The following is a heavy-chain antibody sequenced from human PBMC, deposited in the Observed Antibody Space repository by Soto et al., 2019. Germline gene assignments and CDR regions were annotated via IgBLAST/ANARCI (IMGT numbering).Heavy chain of an antibody. Sequence: QVQLVQSGAEVKQPGSSVKVSCRASGGTFSSYSFDWVRQAPGQGLEWMGGIVPLIDTANYAQKFQGRVTIIADKYPTRADLELVSRRTDATAVFYCARGSGPAYYDRSGRPPNGTGLDVWGQGTTVTVSS. CDR2: IVPLIDTA. CDR3: ARGSGPAYYDRSGRPPNGTGLDV. J-gene: IGHJ6*02. V-gene: IGHV1-69*06. CDR1: GGTFSSYS. D-gene: IGHD3-22*01.